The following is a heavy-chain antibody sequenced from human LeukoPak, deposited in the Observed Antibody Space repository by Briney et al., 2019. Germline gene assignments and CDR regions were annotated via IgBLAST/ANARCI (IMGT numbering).Heavy chain of an antibody. D-gene: IGHD5-18*01. CDR1: GFTFSSYS. CDR3: ARGGTRGYSPVDY. J-gene: IGHJ4*02. Sequence: GGSLRLSCAASGFTFSSYSMNWVRQAPGKGLEWVSYISSSGSTIYYADSVKGRLTISRDNAKNSLFLQMNSLRVEDTAVYYCARGGTRGYSPVDYWGQGILVTVSS. CDR2: ISSSGSTI. V-gene: IGHV3-48*04.